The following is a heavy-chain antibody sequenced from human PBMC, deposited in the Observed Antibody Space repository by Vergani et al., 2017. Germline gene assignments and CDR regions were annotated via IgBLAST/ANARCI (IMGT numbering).Heavy chain of an antibody. CDR3: STSGFRDKSDYYILDH. V-gene: IGHV3-73*01. Sequence: EVQLVESGRGLVQPGGSLKLSCAASGFTFSDSAMHWVRQASGKGLEWLGRIRTKTYNYATTYAASLKGRFTISRDDSKNMVYLQMNSLRTDDTAVYYCSTSGFRDKSDYYILDHWGQGTLVTVSS. CDR1: GFTFSDSA. CDR2: IRTKTYNYAT. D-gene: IGHD3-22*01. J-gene: IGHJ4*02.